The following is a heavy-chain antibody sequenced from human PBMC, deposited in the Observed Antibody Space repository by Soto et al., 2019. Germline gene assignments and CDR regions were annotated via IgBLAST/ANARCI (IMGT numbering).Heavy chain of an antibody. J-gene: IGHJ4*02. CDR2: FIPVYRTL. V-gene: IGHV1-69*01. CDR3: VTGAIWIGYFTVDS. D-gene: IGHD3-3*01. CDR1: GGSFGNSA. Sequence: QVQLVQSGAEVKKPGSSVKVSCKASGGSFGNSAINWVRQTPGQGLEWLGGFIPVYRTLNYAQKFQGRVTITADESTGTAYMTLSSLASDDTAVYYCVTGAIWIGYFTVDSWGQGTRVTVSS.